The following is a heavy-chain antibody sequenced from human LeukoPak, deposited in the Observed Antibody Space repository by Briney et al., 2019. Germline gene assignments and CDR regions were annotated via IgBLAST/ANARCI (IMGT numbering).Heavy chain of an antibody. J-gene: IGHJ5*02. V-gene: IGHV1-2*06. CDR3: ARSEGYCSSTSCETIT. CDR1: GYTFTGYY. CDR2: INPNSGGT. D-gene: IGHD2-2*01. Sequence: ASVKVSCKASGYTFTGYYMHWVRQAPGQGLEWMGRINPNSGGTNYAQKFQGRVTMTRDTSISTAYMELSRLRSDDTAVYYCARSEGYCSSTSCETITWGQGTLVTVSS.